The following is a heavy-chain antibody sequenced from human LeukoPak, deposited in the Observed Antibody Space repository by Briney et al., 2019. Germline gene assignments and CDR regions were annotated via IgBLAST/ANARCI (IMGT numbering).Heavy chain of an antibody. D-gene: IGHD4-17*01. Sequence: GGSLRLSCAASGFTFSSYAMTWVRQAPGKGLEWVSAISDSGGNTYYADSVKGRFTVFRDNSKKTLYLQVNSLRAEDTAVYYCVKARIRTTVTYWSFDLWGRGTLVTVSS. V-gene: IGHV3-23*01. CDR2: ISDSGGNT. CDR3: VKARIRTTVTYWSFDL. CDR1: GFTFSSYA. J-gene: IGHJ2*01.